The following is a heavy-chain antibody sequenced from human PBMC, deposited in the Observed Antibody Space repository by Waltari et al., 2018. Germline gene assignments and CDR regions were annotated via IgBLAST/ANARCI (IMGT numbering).Heavy chain of an antibody. CDR3: AKSGIAAAGLTWFDP. J-gene: IGHJ5*02. Sequence: QLQLQESGPGLVKPSETLSLTCTVSGGSISSSSYYWGWIRQPPGKGLEWIGSIYYSGSTYSNPSLKSRVTISVDTSKNQFSLKLSSVTAADTAVYYCAKSGIAAAGLTWFDPWGQGTLVTVSS. CDR2: IYYSGST. D-gene: IGHD6-13*01. CDR1: GGSISSSSYY. V-gene: IGHV4-39*01.